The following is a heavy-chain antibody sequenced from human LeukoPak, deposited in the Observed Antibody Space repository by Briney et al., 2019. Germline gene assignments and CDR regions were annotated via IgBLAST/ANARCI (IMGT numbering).Heavy chain of an antibody. V-gene: IGHV1-2*02. J-gene: IGHJ4*02. CDR1: GYTFTVYY. CDR3: AKDQDYGDYVVFPSFDY. CDR2: INPNSGGT. Sequence: ASVTVSFKASGYTFTVYYMHWVRQAPGQGLEWMGWINPNSGGTNYAQKFQGRVTMTRDTSISTAYMELSRLRSDDTAVYYCAKDQDYGDYVVFPSFDYWGQGTLVTVSS. D-gene: IGHD4-17*01.